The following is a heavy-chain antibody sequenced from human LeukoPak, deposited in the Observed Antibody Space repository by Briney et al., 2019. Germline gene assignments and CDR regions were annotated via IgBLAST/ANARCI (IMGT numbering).Heavy chain of an antibody. CDR3: ARDRGIVVVPAAMGY. J-gene: IGHJ4*02. V-gene: IGHV3-23*01. CDR2: ISGNGGTT. D-gene: IGHD2-2*01. CDR1: GFTFSSYA. Sequence: GGSLRLSCAASGFTFSSYAMSWVRQAPGKGLEWVSGISGNGGTTFYAESVKGRFTISRDNSKNTLYLQMNSLRAEDTAVYYCARDRGIVVVPAAMGYWGQGTLVTVSS.